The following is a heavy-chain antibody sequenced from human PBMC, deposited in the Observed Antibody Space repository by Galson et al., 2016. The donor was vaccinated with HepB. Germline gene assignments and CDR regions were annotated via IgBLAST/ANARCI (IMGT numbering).Heavy chain of an antibody. V-gene: IGHV3-21*01. CDR1: GLTFSSFT. CDR3: SSDLPAVYSSGWEFEY. J-gene: IGHJ4*03. D-gene: IGHD6-19*01. Sequence: SLRLSCAGSGLTFSSFTMTWVRQSPGGGLEWVSSINPGSSLIYYADSVKGRFTISRDNAKNSLYLQMDSLRAEDTAIYYCSSDLPAVYSSGWEFEYWGPGTAVTVSS. CDR2: INPGSSLI.